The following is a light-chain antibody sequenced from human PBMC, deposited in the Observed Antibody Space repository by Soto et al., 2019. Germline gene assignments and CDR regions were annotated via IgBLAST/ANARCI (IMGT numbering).Light chain of an antibody. CDR2: DAS. Sequence: EIVLTQSPATLSLSPGERATLNCRASQSVSSYLAWYQQKPGQAPRLLIYDASNRATGIPARFSGSGSGTDFTLTISSLEPEDFAVYYCQQRSNWRITFGQGTRLEIK. J-gene: IGKJ5*01. CDR3: QQRSNWRIT. V-gene: IGKV3-11*01. CDR1: QSVSSY.